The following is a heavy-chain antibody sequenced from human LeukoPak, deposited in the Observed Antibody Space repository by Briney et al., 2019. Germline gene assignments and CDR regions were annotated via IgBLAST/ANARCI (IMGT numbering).Heavy chain of an antibody. V-gene: IGHV1-69*04. D-gene: IGHD6-6*01. CDR1: GGTFSSYA. J-gene: IGHJ5*02. CDR2: IIPILGIA. CDR3: ARGGVAARQGFDP. Sequence: ASVKVSCKASGGTFSSYAISWVRQAPGQGLEWMGRIIPILGIANYAQKFQGRVTITADESTSTAYMELSSLRSEDTAVYYCARGGVAARQGFDPWGQGTLVTVSS.